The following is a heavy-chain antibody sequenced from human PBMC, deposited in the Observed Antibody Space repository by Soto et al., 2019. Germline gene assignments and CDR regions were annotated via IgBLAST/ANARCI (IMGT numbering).Heavy chain of an antibody. J-gene: IGHJ3*02. CDR3: ARHPISPHGSGRLDAFDI. CDR1: GGSISSSSYY. CDR2: IYYSGST. V-gene: IGHV4-39*01. D-gene: IGHD3-10*01. Sequence: SETLSLTCTVSGGSISSSSYYWGWIRQPPGKGLEWIGSIYYSGSTYYNPSLKSRVTISVDTSKNQFSLKLSSVTAADTAVYYCARHPISPHGSGRLDAFDIWGQGTMVTVAS.